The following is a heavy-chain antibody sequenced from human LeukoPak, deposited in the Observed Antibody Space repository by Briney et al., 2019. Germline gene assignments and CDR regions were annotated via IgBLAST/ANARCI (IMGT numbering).Heavy chain of an antibody. D-gene: IGHD6-6*01. V-gene: IGHV3-23*01. CDR1: GFTFSSYG. CDR2: ISDDGRST. J-gene: IGHJ4*02. Sequence: GGSLRLSCAASGFTFSSYGMSWVRQAPGKGLEWVSSISDDGRSTYYADSVKARFTISKDNSTNTMYLQMNNLRVEDTAIYYCAKRVPYTSSSVYFDYWGQGTLVTVSS. CDR3: AKRVPYTSSSVYFDY.